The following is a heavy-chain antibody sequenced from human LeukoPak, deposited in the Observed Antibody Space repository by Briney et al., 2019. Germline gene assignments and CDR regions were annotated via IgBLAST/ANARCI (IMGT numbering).Heavy chain of an antibody. CDR2: IYPGDPDT. CDR3: ARRPSPYSSREFDY. Sequence: GESLKISCKGFGYSFTTYWIGWVRQMPGKGLEWMGIIYPGDPDTRYSPSFHGQVTISADKSISTAYLQWSSLKASDTAIYYCARRPSPYSSREFDYWGQGTLVTVSS. J-gene: IGHJ4*02. V-gene: IGHV5-51*01. CDR1: GYSFTTYW. D-gene: IGHD6-13*01.